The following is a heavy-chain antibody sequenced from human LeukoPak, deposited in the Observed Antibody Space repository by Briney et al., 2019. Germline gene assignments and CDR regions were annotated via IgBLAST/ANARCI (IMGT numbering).Heavy chain of an antibody. V-gene: IGHV4-59*01. Sequence: PSETLSLTCTVSGGSINSYYWSWIRQPPGKGLERIGYVSDTGSTNYNPSLKSRVTISVDTSKNQFYLKLNSVTAADTAVYYCARTTTTFDDWGHGTLVTVSS. D-gene: IGHD4-11*01. J-gene: IGHJ4*01. CDR1: GGSINSYY. CDR3: ARTTTTFDD. CDR2: VSDTGST.